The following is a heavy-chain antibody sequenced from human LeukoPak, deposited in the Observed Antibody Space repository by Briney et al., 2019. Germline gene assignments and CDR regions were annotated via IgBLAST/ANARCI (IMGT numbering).Heavy chain of an antibody. J-gene: IGHJ3*02. V-gene: IGHV3-21*04. CDR1: GFTFSSYS. D-gene: IGHD3-3*01. CDR2: ISSSSSYI. CDR3: ARSFYDFLNGPYEEAFDM. Sequence: GGSLRLSCAASGFTFSSYSMNWVRQAPGKGLEWVSSISSSSSYIYYADSVKGRFTVSRDNAKNSLYLQMNSLRAEDTAVYYCARSFYDFLNGPYEEAFDMWGQGTMVTVSS.